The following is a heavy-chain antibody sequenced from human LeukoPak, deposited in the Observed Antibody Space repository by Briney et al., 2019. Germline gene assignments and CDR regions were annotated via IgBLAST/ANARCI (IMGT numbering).Heavy chain of an antibody. CDR1: GFTFDDYA. Sequence: GGSLRLSCAASGFTFDDYAMHWVRQAPGKGLEWVSGISWNSGSIGCADSVKGRFTISRDNAKNSLYLQMNSLRAEDTALYYCAKDRSGSYYVGFDYWGQGTLVTVSS. CDR2: ISWNSGSI. V-gene: IGHV3-9*01. J-gene: IGHJ4*02. CDR3: AKDRSGSYYVGFDY. D-gene: IGHD1-26*01.